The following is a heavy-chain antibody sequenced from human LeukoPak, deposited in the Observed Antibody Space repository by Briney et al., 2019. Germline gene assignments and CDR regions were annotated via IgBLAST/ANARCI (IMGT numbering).Heavy chain of an antibody. Sequence: GGSLRLSRAASGFTFSSYAMSWVRQAPGKGLEWVSAISGSGGSTYYADSVKGRFTISRDNSKNTLYLQMNSLRAEDTAVYYCAKDRGYSYGSIDYWGQGTLVTVSS. J-gene: IGHJ4*02. D-gene: IGHD5-18*01. CDR2: ISGSGGST. V-gene: IGHV3-23*01. CDR3: AKDRGYSYGSIDY. CDR1: GFTFSSYA.